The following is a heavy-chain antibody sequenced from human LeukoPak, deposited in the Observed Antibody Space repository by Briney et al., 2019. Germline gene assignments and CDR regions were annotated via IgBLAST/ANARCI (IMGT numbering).Heavy chain of an antibody. CDR3: ARDRVASYGMDV. CDR1: GGSISSYY. J-gene: IGHJ6*02. V-gene: IGHV4-59*01. D-gene: IGHD5-12*01. Sequence: SETLSLTCTVSGGSISSYYWSWIRQPPGKGLEWIGYIYYSGSTNYNPPLKSRVTISVDTSKNQFSLKLSSVTAADTAVYYCARDRVASYGMDVWGQGTTVTVSS. CDR2: IYYSGST.